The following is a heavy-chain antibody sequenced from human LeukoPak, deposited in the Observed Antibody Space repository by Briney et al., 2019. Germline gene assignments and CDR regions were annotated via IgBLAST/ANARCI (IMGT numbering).Heavy chain of an antibody. J-gene: IGHJ3*02. D-gene: IGHD6-6*01. CDR3: ARHIPRIAARLGERAFDI. Sequence: GESLKISCKGSGYSFTSYWIGWVRQMPGKGLEWMGIIYPGDSDTRYSPSFQGQVTISADKSISTAYLQWSSLKASDTAMYYCARHIPRIAARLGERAFDIWGQGTMVTVSS. CDR1: GYSFTSYW. V-gene: IGHV5-51*01. CDR2: IYPGDSDT.